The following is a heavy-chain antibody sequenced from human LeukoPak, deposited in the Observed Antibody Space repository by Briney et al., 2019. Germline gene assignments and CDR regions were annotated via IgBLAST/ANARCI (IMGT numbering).Heavy chain of an antibody. CDR1: GYTFTSYY. V-gene: IGHV1-46*01. Sequence: GASVKVSCTTSGYTFTSYYIHWVRQAPGQGLEWMGIINPSGGSTSYAQKFQGRVTMTRDTSTSTVYMELSSLRSEDTAVYYCARDLSEIVVVPAAMMTTATHYNWFDPWGQGTLVTVSS. CDR2: INPSGGST. D-gene: IGHD2-2*01. CDR3: ARDLSEIVVVPAAMMTTATHYNWFDP. J-gene: IGHJ5*02.